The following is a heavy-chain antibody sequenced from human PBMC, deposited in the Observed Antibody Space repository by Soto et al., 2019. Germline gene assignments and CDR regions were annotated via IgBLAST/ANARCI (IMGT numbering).Heavy chain of an antibody. D-gene: IGHD2-21*02. J-gene: IGHJ6*02. Sequence: PGGSLRLSCAASGFTFSSYAMSWVRQAPGKGLEWVSSISGSGASTYYADSVKGRFTISRDNSKNTLYLHMNSLRAEDTAVYYCAAKATTVVTRTYYHYGMDVWGQGTTVTVS. CDR2: ISGSGAST. CDR1: GFTFSSYA. V-gene: IGHV3-23*01. CDR3: AAKATTVVTRTYYHYGMDV.